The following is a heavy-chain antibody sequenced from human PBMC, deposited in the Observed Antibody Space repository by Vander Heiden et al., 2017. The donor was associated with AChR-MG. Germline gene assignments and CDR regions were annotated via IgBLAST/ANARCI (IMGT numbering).Heavy chain of an antibody. J-gene: IGHJ6*02. V-gene: IGHV3-43*01. D-gene: IGHD6-6*01. CDR2: ISWDGGST. Sequence: EVQLVESGGVVVQPGGSLRLSCAASGFTFYDYTMHWVRQAPGKGLEWVSLISWDGGSTYYADSVKGRFTISRDNSKNSLYLQMNSLRTEDTALYYCAKEQLVTYGMDVWGQGTTVTVSS. CDR1: GFTFYDYT. CDR3: AKEQLVTYGMDV.